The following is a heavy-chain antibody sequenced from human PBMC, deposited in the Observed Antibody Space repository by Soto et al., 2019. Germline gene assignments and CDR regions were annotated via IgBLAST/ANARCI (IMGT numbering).Heavy chain of an antibody. CDR3: AREYSGYDSRRGGYYYYMDV. CDR2: ISSSSSYI. D-gene: IGHD5-12*01. Sequence: GGSLRLSCAASGFTFSSYSMNWVRQAPGKGLEWVSSISSSSSYIYYADSVKGRFTISRDNAKNSLYLQMNSLRTEDTAVYYCAREYSGYDSRRGGYYYYMDVWGKGTTVTVSS. CDR1: GFTFSSYS. V-gene: IGHV3-21*01. J-gene: IGHJ6*03.